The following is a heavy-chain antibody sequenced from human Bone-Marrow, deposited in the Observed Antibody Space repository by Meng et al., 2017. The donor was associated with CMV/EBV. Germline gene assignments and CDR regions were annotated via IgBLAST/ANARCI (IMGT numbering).Heavy chain of an antibody. CDR1: GYTFTYRY. CDR2: ITPFNGNT. D-gene: IGHD1-26*01. Sequence: SVKVSCKASGYTFTYRYLHWVRQAPGQALEWMGWITPFNGNTNYAQKFQDRVTITRDRSMSTAYMELSSLRSEDTAMYYCVSGVGATRFDYWGQGTLVTVS. CDR3: VSGVGATRFDY. V-gene: IGHV1-45*02. J-gene: IGHJ4*02.